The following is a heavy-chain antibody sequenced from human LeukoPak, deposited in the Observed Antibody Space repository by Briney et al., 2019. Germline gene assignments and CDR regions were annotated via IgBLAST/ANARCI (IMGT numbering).Heavy chain of an antibody. V-gene: IGHV4-59*01. CDR3: ARAPNPDFFDD. D-gene: IGHD2-8*01. Sequence: SETLFLTCTVSSGSIRTSYCSWIRQPPGKGLEWIGYIYYSGSTNYNPSLKSRVTISVDTSRNQFSLKLSSVTAADTAVYYCARAPNPDFFDDWGQGTLVTVSS. J-gene: IGHJ4*02. CDR2: IYYSGST. CDR1: SGSIRTSY.